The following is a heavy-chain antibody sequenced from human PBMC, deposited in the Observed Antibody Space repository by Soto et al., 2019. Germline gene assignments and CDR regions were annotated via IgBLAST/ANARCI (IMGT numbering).Heavy chain of an antibody. CDR2: INHSGST. J-gene: IGHJ4*02. Sequence: PSETLSLTCAVYGGSFSGYYWSWIRQPPGKGLEWIGEINHSGSTNYSPSLKSRVTISVDTSKNQFSLKLSSVTAADTAVYYCARVKLAARPRGSRNARSDYFDYWGQGTLVTVSS. V-gene: IGHV4-34*01. CDR1: GGSFSGYY. CDR3: ARVKLAARPRGSRNARSDYFDY. D-gene: IGHD6-6*01.